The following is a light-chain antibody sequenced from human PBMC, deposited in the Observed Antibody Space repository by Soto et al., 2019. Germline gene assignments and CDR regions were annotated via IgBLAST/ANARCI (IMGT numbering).Light chain of an antibody. CDR3: QQYGSSP. J-gene: IGKJ3*01. CDR2: GAS. V-gene: IGKV3-20*01. Sequence: EIVLTQSPGTLSFSPGERATLSCRASQSVSSSYLAWYQQKPGQAPRLLIYGASSRATGIPDRFSGSGSGTDFTLTISRLEPEDFAVYYCQQYGSSPFGRGTKVDIK. CDR1: QSVSSSY.